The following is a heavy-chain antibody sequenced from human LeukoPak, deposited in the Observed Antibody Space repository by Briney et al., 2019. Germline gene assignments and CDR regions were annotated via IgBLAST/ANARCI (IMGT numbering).Heavy chain of an antibody. Sequence: GTSLRLSCAASGFTFSHYAMHWVRQAPGKGLEWVAVIWYDGSHDTYTDSVKGRFTVPRDNFKNALHLQMNSLRVKDTAVYYCAKEGDYCSSSGCHKRGIDYWGQGTLVTVSS. V-gene: IGHV3-33*06. CDR3: AKEGDYCSSSGCHKRGIDY. J-gene: IGHJ4*02. CDR2: IWYDGSHD. CDR1: GFTFSHYA. D-gene: IGHD2-2*01.